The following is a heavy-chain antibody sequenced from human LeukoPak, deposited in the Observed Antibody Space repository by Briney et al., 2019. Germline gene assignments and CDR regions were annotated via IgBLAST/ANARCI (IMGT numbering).Heavy chain of an antibody. D-gene: IGHD1/OR15-1a*01. V-gene: IGHV3-53*01. CDR3: TRGHAAMGEH. J-gene: IGHJ4*02. CDR2: IHSNDDT. CDR1: DFNVISNY. Sequence: PGGSLRLSCAVSDFNVISNYMTCVRQAPGKGLECISVIHSNDDTYYAASVRGRFTISRDTSKYMLYLQMNSLRAEDTAIYFCTRGHAAMGEHWGQGTLVTVSS.